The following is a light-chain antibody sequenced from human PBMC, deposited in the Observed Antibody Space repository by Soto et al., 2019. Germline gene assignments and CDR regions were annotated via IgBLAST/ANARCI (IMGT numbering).Light chain of an antibody. Sequence: EIVMTQSPVTLSASPGESATLSCRASQSVDNNVAWYQQKPGQAPRLLIVGSFARATGIPDRFSGSGSGTDFTLTISRLEPEDFAVYYCQNYGSSSLTFGGGTKVDIK. CDR3: QNYGSSSLT. V-gene: IGKV3-20*01. J-gene: IGKJ4*01. CDR1: QSVDNN. CDR2: GSF.